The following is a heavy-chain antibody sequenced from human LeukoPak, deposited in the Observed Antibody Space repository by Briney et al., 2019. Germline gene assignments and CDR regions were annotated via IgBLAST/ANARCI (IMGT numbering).Heavy chain of an antibody. CDR3: ASYDSKGTFDY. D-gene: IGHD3-22*01. CDR2: IYYSGST. CDR1: GGSISSSSYY. Sequence: SETLSLTCTVSGGSISSSSYYWGWIRQPPGKGLEWIGSIYYSGSTYYNPSLKSRVTISVDTSKNQFSLKLSSVTAADTAVYYCASYDSKGTFDYWGQGTLVTVSS. J-gene: IGHJ4*02. V-gene: IGHV4-39*01.